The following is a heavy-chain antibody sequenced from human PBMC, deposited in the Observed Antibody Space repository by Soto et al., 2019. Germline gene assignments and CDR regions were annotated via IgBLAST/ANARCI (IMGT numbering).Heavy chain of an antibody. CDR2: ISGSGGST. Sequence: GGSLRLSCAASGFTFSSFFMHWVRQVPGEGLEWVSAISGSGGSTYYADPVKGRFTISRDNSKNTLYLQMNSLRAEDTAVYYCASGFSPYGDYVHYYYYYGMDVWGQGTTVTVSS. J-gene: IGHJ6*02. CDR1: GFTFSSFF. D-gene: IGHD4-17*01. CDR3: ASGFSPYGDYVHYYYYYGMDV. V-gene: IGHV3-23*01.